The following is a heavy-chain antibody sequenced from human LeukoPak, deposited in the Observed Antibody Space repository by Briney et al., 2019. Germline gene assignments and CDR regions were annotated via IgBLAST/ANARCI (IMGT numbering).Heavy chain of an antibody. Sequence: ASVKVSCKASGGTFSSYAISWVRQAPGQGLEWMGRISPIFGTANYAQKFQGRVTITTDESTSTAYMELSSLRSEDTAVYYCATGEIQLWFDYWGQGTLVTVSS. CDR3: ATGEIQLWFDY. J-gene: IGHJ4*02. D-gene: IGHD5-18*01. V-gene: IGHV1-69*05. CDR2: ISPIFGTA. CDR1: GGTFSSYA.